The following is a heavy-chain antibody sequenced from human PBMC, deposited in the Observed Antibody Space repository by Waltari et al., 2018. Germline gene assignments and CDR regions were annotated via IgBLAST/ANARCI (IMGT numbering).Heavy chain of an antibody. CDR2: VRGSGKS. J-gene: IGHJ4*02. CDR3: ARDRGRGLYLDS. CDR1: GDCMGAHYW. D-gene: IGHD2-15*01. Sequence: QVHLEQFGPGLVEPSRPLSLICALSGDCMGAHYWWCWVRQAPGKGLEWIGQVRGSGKSNYNPSFASRVTVSVDTSTAQFSLKVTSAAAADTALYYCARDRGRGLYLDSWGQGILVTVSP. V-gene: IGHV4-4*02.